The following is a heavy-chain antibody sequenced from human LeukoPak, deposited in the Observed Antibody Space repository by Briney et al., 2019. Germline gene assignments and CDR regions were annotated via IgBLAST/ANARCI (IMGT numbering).Heavy chain of an antibody. J-gene: IGHJ4*02. CDR3: AKASDSSGYYTDY. V-gene: IGHV3-30*18. Sequence: GRSLRLSCAASGFTFSSYGMHWVRQAPGKGLEWVAVISYDGSNKYYADSVKGRFTISRDNSKNTLYLQMNSLRAEDTAVYYCAKASDSSGYYTDYWGQGTLVTVSS. CDR1: GFTFSSYG. CDR2: ISYDGSNK. D-gene: IGHD3-22*01.